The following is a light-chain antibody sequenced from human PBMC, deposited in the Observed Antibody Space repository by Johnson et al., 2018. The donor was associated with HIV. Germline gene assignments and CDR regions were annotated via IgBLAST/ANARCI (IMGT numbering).Light chain of an antibody. V-gene: IGLV1-51*01. CDR1: SSNIGNNY. CDR2: DNN. J-gene: IGLJ1*01. CDR3: ATWDSRLRVGF. Sequence: SVLTQPPSVSAAPGQKVTISCSGSSSNIGNNYVSWYQQLPGRAPKLLIYDNNKRPSGIPDRFSGSKSGTSATLGITGLQTGDEAEYYCATWDSRLRVGFCGTVTYVTVL.